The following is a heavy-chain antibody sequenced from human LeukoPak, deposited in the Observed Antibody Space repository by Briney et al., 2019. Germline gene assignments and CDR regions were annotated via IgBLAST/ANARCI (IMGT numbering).Heavy chain of an antibody. Sequence: ASVKVSCKASGYTFTGYYMHWVRQAPGQGLEWMGWINPNSGGTNYAQKFQGRVTMTRDTSISTAYMELSRLRSDDTAVYYCARDGVYDSSGYYYDPKEDAFDIWGQGTMVTVSS. J-gene: IGHJ3*02. V-gene: IGHV1-2*02. CDR3: ARDGVYDSSGYYYDPKEDAFDI. D-gene: IGHD3-22*01. CDR1: GYTFTGYY. CDR2: INPNSGGT.